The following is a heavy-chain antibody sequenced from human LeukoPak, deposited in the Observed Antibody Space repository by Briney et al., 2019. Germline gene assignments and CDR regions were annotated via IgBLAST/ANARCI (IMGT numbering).Heavy chain of an antibody. CDR3: AKHGTYYYDSSGYWGYFDY. V-gene: IGHV3-9*01. D-gene: IGHD3-22*01. CDR1: GFTFDDYA. J-gene: IGHJ4*02. CDR2: ISWNSGSI. Sequence: PSGGSLRLSCAASGFTFDDYAMHWVRQAPGKGLEWVSGISWNSGSIGYADSVKGRFTISRDNAKNSLYLQMNSLRAEDTALYYCAKHGTYYYDSSGYWGYFDYWGQGTLVTVSS.